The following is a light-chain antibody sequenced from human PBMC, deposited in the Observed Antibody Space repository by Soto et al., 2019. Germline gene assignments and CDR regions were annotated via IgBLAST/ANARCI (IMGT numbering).Light chain of an antibody. J-gene: IGLJ1*01. CDR1: SSDVGGYNY. V-gene: IGLV2-14*01. Sequence: QSALTQPASVSGSPGQSITISCTGTSSDVGGYNYVSWYQQHPGKAPKLMIYDVSNRPSGVSNRFSGSKSGNTASLAISGLQAEEEADYYCSSYTSSSLYVFRTGTKLTVL. CDR3: SSYTSSSLYV. CDR2: DVS.